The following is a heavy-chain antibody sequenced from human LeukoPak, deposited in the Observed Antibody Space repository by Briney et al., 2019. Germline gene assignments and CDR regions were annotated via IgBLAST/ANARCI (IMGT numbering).Heavy chain of an antibody. D-gene: IGHD2-8*01. J-gene: IGHJ4*01. CDR1: GFTFSSYE. CDR2: ISSSGSTI. V-gene: IGHV3-48*03. Sequence: GGSLRLSCAASGFTFSSYEMNWVRQAPGKGLEWVSYISSSGSTIYYADSVKGRFTISRDNAKNSLYLQMNSLRAEDTAVYYCARKIRFCLPDGYFDYWGQEPWSPSPQ. CDR3: ARKIRFCLPDGYFDY.